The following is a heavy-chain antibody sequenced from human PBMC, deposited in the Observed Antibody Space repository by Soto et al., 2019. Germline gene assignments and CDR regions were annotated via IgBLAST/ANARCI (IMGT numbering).Heavy chain of an antibody. CDR2: VNPSGGHT. CDR1: GDTFTDYY. J-gene: IGHJ4*02. V-gene: IGHV1-46*01. D-gene: IGHD2-21*02. Sequence: QVQLMQSGAEVKKPGASVKVSCKASGDTFTDYYIHWVRQAPGQGLEWMGTVNPSGGHTTYAQHFLGRVTMTRDTSTSTLYMELISLTSDDTAIYYCARGGHVVVVTAALDYWGQGTLVTVSS. CDR3: ARGGHVVVVTAALDY.